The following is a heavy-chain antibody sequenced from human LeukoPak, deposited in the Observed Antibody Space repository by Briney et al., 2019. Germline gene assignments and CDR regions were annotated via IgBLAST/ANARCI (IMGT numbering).Heavy chain of an antibody. V-gene: IGHV3-49*03. CDR1: GFTFGDYA. Sequence: PGGSLRLSCTPSGFTFGDYAMSWFRQAPGKGLEWVGFIRSKASGGTTEYAASVKGRLTISRDDSKSIAYLQMNSLETEDTAVYYCTRGHSAYDPFDYWGQGTLVTVSS. CDR3: TRGHSAYDPFDY. CDR2: IRSKASGGTT. J-gene: IGHJ4*02. D-gene: IGHD5-12*01.